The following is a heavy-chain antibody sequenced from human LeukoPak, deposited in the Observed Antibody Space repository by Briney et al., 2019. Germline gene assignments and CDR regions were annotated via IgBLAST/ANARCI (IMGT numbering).Heavy chain of an antibody. J-gene: IGHJ4*02. Sequence: GGSLRLSCAASGFTFSNYAMTCVRQAPGKGLEWVSGTTGSGGSTSYADSVKGRFTISRDNSKNTLYVQMNSLRAEDTAVYYCAKAPYFYDGSGQFDYWGQGTLVTVSS. D-gene: IGHD3-22*01. CDR2: TTGSGGST. CDR3: AKAPYFYDGSGQFDY. CDR1: GFTFSNYA. V-gene: IGHV3-23*01.